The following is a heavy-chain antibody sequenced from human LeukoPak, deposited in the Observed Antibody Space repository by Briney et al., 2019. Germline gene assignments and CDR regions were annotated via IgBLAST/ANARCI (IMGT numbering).Heavy chain of an antibody. D-gene: IGHD6-19*01. V-gene: IGHV3-30*03. J-gene: IGHJ4*02. CDR3: ARPRYTSGWSDFDY. Sequence: GGSLRLSCAASGFTFSSHGMHWVRQAPGKGLEWVAVISYDGSNKHYADSVKGRFTISRDNSKNTLFLLMNSLRAEDTAVYYCARPRYTSGWSDFDYWGQGTLVTVSS. CDR2: ISYDGSNK. CDR1: GFTFSSHG.